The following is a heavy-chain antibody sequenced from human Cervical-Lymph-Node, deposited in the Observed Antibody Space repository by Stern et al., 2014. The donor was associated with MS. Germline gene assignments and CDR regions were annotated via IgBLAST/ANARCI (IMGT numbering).Heavy chain of an antibody. CDR1: GFTFSSYW. V-gene: IGHV3-7*01. J-gene: IGHJ4*02. Sequence: EVQLVESGGGLVQPGGSLRLSCAASGFTFSSYWMSWIRQAPGKGLEWVANIKGDGSEKNYVDSVKGRFTISRDNARNSLYLQMNSLRAEDTAVYYCARSLRPAVAGPYWGQGTLVTVSS. CDR2: IKGDGSEK. CDR3: ARSLRPAVAGPY. D-gene: IGHD6-19*01.